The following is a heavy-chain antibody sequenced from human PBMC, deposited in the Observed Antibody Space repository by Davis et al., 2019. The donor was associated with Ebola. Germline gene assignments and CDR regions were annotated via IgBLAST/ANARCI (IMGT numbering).Heavy chain of an antibody. D-gene: IGHD3-9*01. CDR2: IYYSGSP. V-gene: IGHV4-59*01. CDR1: GGSISTDY. J-gene: IGHJ4*02. CDR3: ARSHSDWLLPFDY. Sequence: SETLSLTCTVSGGSISTDYWSWIRQTPGEGLEWIGHIYYSGSPDYSPSLGGRATILLDTSKHQFSLRLSSVTAADTAIYYCARSHSDWLLPFDYWGQGTLATVSS.